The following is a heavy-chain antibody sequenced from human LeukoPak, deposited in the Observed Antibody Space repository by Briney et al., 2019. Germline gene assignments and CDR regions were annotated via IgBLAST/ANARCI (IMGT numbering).Heavy chain of an antibody. CDR3: ARDGSITVTVSQFDY. D-gene: IGHD4-17*01. V-gene: IGHV3-30*04. Sequence: GRSLRLSCAASRFTLSSYAMHCVRPAPGKGLEWVAVISYDGSNKYYADSVKGRFTISRDNSKNTLYLQMNSLRAEDTAVYYCARDGSITVTVSQFDYWGQGTLVTVSS. CDR1: RFTLSSYA. J-gene: IGHJ4*02. CDR2: ISYDGSNK.